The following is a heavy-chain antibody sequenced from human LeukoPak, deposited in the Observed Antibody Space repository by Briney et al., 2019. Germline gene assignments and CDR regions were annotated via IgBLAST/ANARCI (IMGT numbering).Heavy chain of an antibody. CDR3: SSLRGSSSQYFQH. Sequence: GGSLRLSCAASGFSFINARMSWVRQAPGKGLEWVGRITSKIDGGTTDYAATVKGRFTISRDDSKDTLYLQMDSLQTEDTAVYYCSSLRGSSSQYFQHWGQGTLVTVSS. CDR2: ITSKIDGGTT. D-gene: IGHD6-13*01. CDR1: GFSFINAR. J-gene: IGHJ1*01. V-gene: IGHV3-15*01.